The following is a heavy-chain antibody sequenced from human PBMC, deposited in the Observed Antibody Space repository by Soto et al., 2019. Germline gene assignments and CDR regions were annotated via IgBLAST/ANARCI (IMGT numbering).Heavy chain of an antibody. CDR3: ARGIRCYYYDSSGSYDH. CDR2: MNPNSGNT. Sequence: ASVKVSCKASGYTFTSYDINWVRQATGQGLEWMGWMNPNSGNTGYAQKFQGRVTMTRNTSISTAYMELSSLRSEDTAVYYCARGIRCYYYDSSGSYDHWGQGTLVTVSS. V-gene: IGHV1-8*01. J-gene: IGHJ4*02. D-gene: IGHD3-22*01. CDR1: GYTFTSYD.